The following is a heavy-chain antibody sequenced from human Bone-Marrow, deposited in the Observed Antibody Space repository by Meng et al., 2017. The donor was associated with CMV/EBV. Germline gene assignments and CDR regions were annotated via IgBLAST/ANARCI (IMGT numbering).Heavy chain of an antibody. V-gene: IGHV3-23*03. Sequence: GGSLRLSCAASGFTFSSYAMSWVRQAPGKGLEWVSVIYSGGSSTYYADSVKGRFTISRDNSKTSLYLEMNSLRPEDTAVYYCARDTRSYPTGVHYWGQGTLVTGSS. CDR3: ARDTRSYPTGVHY. CDR2: IYSGGSST. CDR1: GFTFSSYA. D-gene: IGHD3-10*01. J-gene: IGHJ4*02.